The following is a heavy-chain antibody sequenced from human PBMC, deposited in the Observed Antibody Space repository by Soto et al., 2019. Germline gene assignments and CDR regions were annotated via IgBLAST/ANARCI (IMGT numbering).Heavy chain of an antibody. D-gene: IGHD3-22*01. Sequence: GGSLRLSCAASGFTFSSYSMNWVRQAPGKGLEWVSYISSSSSTIYYADSVKGRFTISRDNAKNSLYLQMNSLRAEDTAVYYCARGPVYTIILFFDMDVWGKGTTVTVSS. CDR2: ISSSSSTI. CDR3: ARGPVYTIILFFDMDV. J-gene: IGHJ6*03. CDR1: GFTFSSYS. V-gene: IGHV3-48*01.